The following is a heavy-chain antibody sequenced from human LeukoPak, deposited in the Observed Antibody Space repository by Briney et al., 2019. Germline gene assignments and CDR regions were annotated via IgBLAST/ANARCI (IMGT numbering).Heavy chain of an antibody. D-gene: IGHD2-2*01. J-gene: IGHJ4*02. CDR3: AKDPGYCSSTSCLDIDY. Sequence: GGTLRLSCAASGFTFSNYGLSWVRQAPGKGLEWVSAISGSGGSTYYADSVKGRFTISRDNSKNTLYLQMNSLRAEDTAVYYCAKDPGYCSSTSCLDIDYWGQGTLVTVSS. CDR2: ISGSGGST. V-gene: IGHV3-23*01. CDR1: GFTFSNYG.